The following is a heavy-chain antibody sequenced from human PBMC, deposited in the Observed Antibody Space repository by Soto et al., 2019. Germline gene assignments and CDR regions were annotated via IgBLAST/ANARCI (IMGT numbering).Heavy chain of an antibody. J-gene: IGHJ6*02. V-gene: IGHV1-8*01. D-gene: IGHD6-13*01. CDR3: ARVHTSSSWTYYYYGMDV. CDR1: GYTFTSYD. Sequence: GASVKVSCKASGYTFTSYDINWVRQATGQGLEWMGWMNPNSGNTGYAQKFQGRVTMTRNTSISTAYTELSSLRSEDTAVYYCARVHTSSSWTYYYYGMDVWGQGTTVTVSS. CDR2: MNPNSGNT.